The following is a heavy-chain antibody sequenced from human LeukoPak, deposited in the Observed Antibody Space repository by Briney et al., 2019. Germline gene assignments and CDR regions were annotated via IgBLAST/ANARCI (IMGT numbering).Heavy chain of an antibody. D-gene: IGHD1-1*01. J-gene: IGHJ6*02. Sequence: SETLSLTCSVSGGSVSSGSYYWTWIRQPPGKGLEWIGQIYNSGSTNYNPSLKSRVTISIDTSKNQFSLKLSSVTAADTAVYYCASHGRTGSYYYYNGTDVWGQGATVTVPS. V-gene: IGHV4-61*01. CDR3: ASHGRTGSYYYYNGTDV. CDR2: IYNSGST. CDR1: GGSVSSGSYY.